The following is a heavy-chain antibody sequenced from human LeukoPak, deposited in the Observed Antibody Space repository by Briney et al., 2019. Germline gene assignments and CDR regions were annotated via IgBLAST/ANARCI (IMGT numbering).Heavy chain of an antibody. CDR1: GGSFSGYY. Sequence: SETLSLTCAVYGGSFSGYYWSWIRQPPGKGLEWIGEINHSGSTNYNPSLKSRVTISVDTSKNQFSLKLSSVTAADTAVYYCARHILSMGHFDYWGQGTLVTVSS. CDR2: INHSGST. J-gene: IGHJ4*02. D-gene: IGHD2-21*01. CDR3: ARHILSMGHFDY. V-gene: IGHV4-34*01.